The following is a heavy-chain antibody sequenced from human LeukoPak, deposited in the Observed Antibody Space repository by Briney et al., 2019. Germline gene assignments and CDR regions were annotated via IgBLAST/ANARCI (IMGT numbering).Heavy chain of an antibody. J-gene: IGHJ4*02. CDR1: GFTFTNYE. Sequence: GGSLRLSCATSGFTFTNYEMNWVRQAPRKGLEWVAYIVVHGTTAYYADSVRGRFTISRDNAKNSLHLQMDSLRVEDTGIYYCARAHSYREGFDNWGQGTLVTVSS. CDR2: IVVHGTTA. CDR3: ARAHSYREGFDN. D-gene: IGHD3-10*01. V-gene: IGHV3-48*03.